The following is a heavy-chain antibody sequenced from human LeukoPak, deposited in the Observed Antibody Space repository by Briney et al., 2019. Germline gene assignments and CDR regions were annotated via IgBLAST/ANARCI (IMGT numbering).Heavy chain of an antibody. CDR2: INPNSGGT. CDR3: ARDQRYCSSTSCDKVVGIGDY. CDR1: GYTFTGYY. Sequence: GASVKVSCKASGYTFTGYYMHWVRQAPGQGLEWMGWINPNSGGTNYAQKFQGRVTMTRDTSISTAYMELSRLRSDDTAVYYCARDQRYCSSTSCDKVVGIGDYWGQGTLVTVSS. D-gene: IGHD2-2*02. V-gene: IGHV1-2*02. J-gene: IGHJ4*02.